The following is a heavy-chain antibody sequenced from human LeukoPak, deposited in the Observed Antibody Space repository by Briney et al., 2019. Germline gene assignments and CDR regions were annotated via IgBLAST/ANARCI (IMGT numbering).Heavy chain of an antibody. CDR3: AKKPLQDIVVVPAAMGVGYFDY. J-gene: IGHJ4*02. CDR2: ISGSGGST. CDR1: GFTFSSYA. D-gene: IGHD2-2*01. V-gene: IGHV3-23*01. Sequence: PGGSLRLSCAASGFTFSSYAMSWVRQAPGKGLEWVSAISGSGGSTYYADSVKGRFTISRDNSKNTLYLQMNSLRAEDTAVYYCAKKPLQDIVVVPAAMGVGYFDYWGQGTLVTVSS.